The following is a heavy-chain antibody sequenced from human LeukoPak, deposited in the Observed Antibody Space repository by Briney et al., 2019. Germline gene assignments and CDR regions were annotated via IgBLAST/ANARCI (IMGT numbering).Heavy chain of an antibody. J-gene: IGHJ6*03. CDR3: ARVRRTYYYYMDV. V-gene: IGHV4-38-2*01. Sequence: SETLSLTCAVSGYSISSGYYWGWIRQPPGKGLEWIGSIFHSGSTYYNPSLKSRVTISLDTSKNQFSLKLSSVTAADTAVYYCARVRRTYYYYMDVWGKGTTVTVSS. CDR1: GYSISSGYY. CDR2: IFHSGST.